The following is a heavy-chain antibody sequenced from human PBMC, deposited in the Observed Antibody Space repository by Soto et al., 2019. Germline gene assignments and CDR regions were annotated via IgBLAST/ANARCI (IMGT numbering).Heavy chain of an antibody. CDR1: GFTFSSYG. V-gene: IGHV3-30*18. J-gene: IGHJ6*02. CDR2: ISYDGSNK. CDR3: AKDYHDFSRVGGMDV. D-gene: IGHD3-3*01. Sequence: QVQLVESGGGVVQPGRSLRLSCAASGFTFSSYGMHWVRQAPGKGLEWVAVISYDGSNKYYADSVKGRFTISRDNSKNTLYLQMNSLRAEDTAVYYCAKDYHDFSRVGGMDVWGQGTTVTVSS.